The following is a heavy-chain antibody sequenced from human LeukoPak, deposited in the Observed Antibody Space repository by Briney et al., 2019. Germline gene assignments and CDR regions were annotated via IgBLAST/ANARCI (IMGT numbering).Heavy chain of an antibody. CDR3: ARDFTTYCTNGVCSDRNWFDP. Sequence: ASVKVSCKASGYTFTGYYMHWVRQAPGQGLEWMGRINPNSGGTNYAQKFQGRVTMTRDTSISTAYMELSRLRSDGTAVYYCARDFTTYCTNGVCSDRNWFDPWGQGTLVTVSS. CDR2: INPNSGGT. D-gene: IGHD2-8*01. CDR1: GYTFTGYY. V-gene: IGHV1-2*06. J-gene: IGHJ5*02.